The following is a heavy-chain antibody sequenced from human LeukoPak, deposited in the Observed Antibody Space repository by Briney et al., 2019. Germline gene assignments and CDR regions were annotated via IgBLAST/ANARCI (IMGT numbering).Heavy chain of an antibody. Sequence: VLVKVSCKASGYTFTAYYMHWVRQAPGQGLEWMGQISPSGTTTYAQKFQGRVTMTRDTSTSTVNMELSDLTSEDTAVYHCAKDSGAYGPDYWGQGTLLTVSS. CDR1: GYTFTAYY. CDR3: AKDSGAYGPDY. J-gene: IGHJ4*02. D-gene: IGHD4-17*01. V-gene: IGHV1-46*01. CDR2: ISPSGTT.